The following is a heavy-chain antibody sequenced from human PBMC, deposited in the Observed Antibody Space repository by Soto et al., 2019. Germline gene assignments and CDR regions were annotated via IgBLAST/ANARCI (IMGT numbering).Heavy chain of an antibody. V-gene: IGHV5-51*01. CDR3: ATHPIGYCFGDACYGYGVDV. D-gene: IGHD2-15*01. Sequence: GESLKISCQGSGDTFDKKWIGWVRQMPGNGLEWMGVIYAGDSDTRYNPSCEGHVTLSVDKSISTAYLQWSSLKASDTAMYYCATHPIGYCFGDACYGYGVDVWGQGTAVTVSS. J-gene: IGHJ6*02. CDR1: GDTFDKKW. CDR2: IYAGDSDT.